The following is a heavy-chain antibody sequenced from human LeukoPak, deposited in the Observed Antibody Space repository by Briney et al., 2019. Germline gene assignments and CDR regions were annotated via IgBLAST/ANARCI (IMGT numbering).Heavy chain of an antibody. Sequence: SETLCLTCTVSGGSISSYYWSWIRQPPGKGVEWIGYIYYSGSTNYNPSLKSRVTISVDTSKNQFSLKLSSVTAADTAVYYCASYSYRSQSFDYWGQGTLVTVSS. V-gene: IGHV4-59*01. J-gene: IGHJ4*02. CDR2: IYYSGST. CDR3: ASYSYRSQSFDY. CDR1: GGSISSYY. D-gene: IGHD5-18*01.